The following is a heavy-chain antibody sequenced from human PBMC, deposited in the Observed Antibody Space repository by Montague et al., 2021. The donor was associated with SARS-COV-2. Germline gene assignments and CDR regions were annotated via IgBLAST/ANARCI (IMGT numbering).Heavy chain of an antibody. V-gene: IGHV3-33*01. CDR3: ARDRVRAAAGTRYYFDY. D-gene: IGHD6-13*01. J-gene: IGHJ4*02. Sequence: SLRLSCXASGFTFSSYGMHWVRQAPGKGLEWVAVIWYDGSNKYYXDSVKGRFTISRDNSKNTLYLQMNSLRAEDTAVYYCARDRVRAAAGTRYYFDYWGQGTLVTVSS. CDR1: GFTFSSYG. CDR2: IWYDGSNK.